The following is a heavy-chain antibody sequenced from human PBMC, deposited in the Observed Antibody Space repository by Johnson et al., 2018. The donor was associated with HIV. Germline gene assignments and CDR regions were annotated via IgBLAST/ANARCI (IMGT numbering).Heavy chain of an antibody. J-gene: IGHJ3*02. CDR1: GFTFSSYD. CDR2: IGTAGDT. Sequence: VQLVESGGGVVRPGGSLRLSCAASGFTFSSYDMHWVRQATGKGLEWVSAIGTAGDTYYPGSVKGRFTIYRENAKNSLYLQMNSLRAGDTAVYYCARGGIAARIDAFDIWGQGTVVTVSS. D-gene: IGHD6-6*01. V-gene: IGHV3-13*01. CDR3: ARGGIAARIDAFDI.